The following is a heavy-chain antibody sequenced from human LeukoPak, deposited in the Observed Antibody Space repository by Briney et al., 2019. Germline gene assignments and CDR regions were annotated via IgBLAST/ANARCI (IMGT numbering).Heavy chain of an antibody. D-gene: IGHD2-2*01. V-gene: IGHV3-23*01. CDR2: ISGSGGST. CDR3: VADCSSTSCYDRAFDI. CDR1: GFTFSSYA. J-gene: IGHJ3*02. Sequence: GGSLRLSCAASGFTFSSYAMSWVRQAPGNGLEWVSAISGSGGSTYYADSVKGRFTISRDNSKNTLYLQMNSLRAEDTAVYYCVADCSSTSCYDRAFDIWGQGTMVTVSS.